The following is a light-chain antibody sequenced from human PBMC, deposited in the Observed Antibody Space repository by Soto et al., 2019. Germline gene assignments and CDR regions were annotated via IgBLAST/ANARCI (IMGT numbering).Light chain of an antibody. J-gene: IGKJ4*01. V-gene: IGKV1-9*01. CDR1: QGISSY. CDR2: AAS. CDR3: QQLGT. Sequence: DIPLNRSPSFLSASVGDRVTITCRASQGISSYLAWYQQKPGKAPKLLISAASTLQSGVPSRFSGSGSGTEFTLTISSLQPEDFATYYCQQLGTFGGGTKVEIK.